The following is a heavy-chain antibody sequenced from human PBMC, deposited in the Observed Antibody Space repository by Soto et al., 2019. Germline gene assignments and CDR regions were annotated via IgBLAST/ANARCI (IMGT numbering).Heavy chain of an antibody. CDR3: GRGRSGQIVVFY. CDR1: GYTFTGHY. V-gene: IGHV1-2*02. D-gene: IGHD1-26*01. Sequence: ASVKVSCKASGYTFTGHYIHWVRQAPEQGPEWMGEIGPESGATRFAERFQGRVTMTLDTSITTVYMELKNLSPDDTAVYYCGRGRSGQIVVFYWGQGTPVTVSS. J-gene: IGHJ4*02. CDR2: IGPESGAT.